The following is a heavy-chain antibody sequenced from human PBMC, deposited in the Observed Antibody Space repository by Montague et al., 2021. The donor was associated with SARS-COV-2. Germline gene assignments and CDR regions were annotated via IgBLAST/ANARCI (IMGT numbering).Heavy chain of an antibody. CDR3: ARAIGSTYSSGWYYYYYGMDV. J-gene: IGHJ6*02. CDR1: GGSISSYY. V-gene: IGHV4-59*01. CDR2: IYYSGST. Sequence: SETLSLTCTVSGGSISSYYWSWIWQPPGKGLEWIGYIYYSGSTNYNPSLKSRVTISVDTSKNQFSLKLSSVTAADTAVYYCARAIGSTYSSGWYYYYYGMDVWGQGTTVTVSS. D-gene: IGHD6-19*01.